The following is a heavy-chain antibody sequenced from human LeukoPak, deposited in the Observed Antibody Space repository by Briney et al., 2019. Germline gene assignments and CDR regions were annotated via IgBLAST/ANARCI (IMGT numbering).Heavy chain of an antibody. D-gene: IGHD2-21*01. J-gene: IGHJ4*02. Sequence: GGSLRLSCAASGFTFSSYGMHWVRQAPGKGLEWVAFIRYDGSNKYYADSVKGRFTISRDNSKNTLYLQMNSLRAEDTAVYYCASRALNSLDYWGQGTLVTVSS. CDR1: GFTFSSYG. CDR2: IRYDGSNK. V-gene: IGHV3-30*02. CDR3: ASRALNSLDY.